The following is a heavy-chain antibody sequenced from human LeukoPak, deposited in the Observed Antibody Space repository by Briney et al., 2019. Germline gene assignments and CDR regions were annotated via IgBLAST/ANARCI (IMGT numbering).Heavy chain of an antibody. CDR2: IKSKTDGGTT. V-gene: IGHV3-15*01. J-gene: IGHJ6*03. CDR3: TTDLNRGYQLPYGYYYYYMDV. Sequence: GSLRLSCAASGFTFSNAWMSWVRQAPGKGLEWVGRIKSKTDGGTTDYAAPVKGRFTISRDDSKNTLYLQMNSLKTEDTAVYYCTTDLNRGYQLPYGYYYYYMDVWGKGTTVTVSS. CDR1: GFTFSNAW. D-gene: IGHD2-2*02.